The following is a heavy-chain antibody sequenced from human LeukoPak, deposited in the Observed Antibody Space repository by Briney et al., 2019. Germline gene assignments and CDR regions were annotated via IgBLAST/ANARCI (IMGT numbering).Heavy chain of an antibody. CDR1: GYTFTSYY. CDR3: ARVGHCSGGSCYLLYY. D-gene: IGHD2-15*01. J-gene: IGHJ4*02. Sequence: ASVKVSCKASGYTFTSYYMHWVRQAPGQGLGWMGIINPSGGSTSYAQKFQGRVTMTRDTSTSTVYMELSSLRSEDTAVYYCARVGHCSGGSCYLLYYWGQGTLVTVSS. CDR2: INPSGGST. V-gene: IGHV1-46*01.